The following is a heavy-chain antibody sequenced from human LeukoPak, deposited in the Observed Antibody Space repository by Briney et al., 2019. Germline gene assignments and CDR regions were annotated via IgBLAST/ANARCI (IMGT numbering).Heavy chain of an antibody. V-gene: IGHV4-59*01. CDR3: ARVGGTNYYYYGMDV. CDR2: IYDSGST. D-gene: IGHD2-2*01. J-gene: IGHJ6*02. CDR1: GGSISSYY. Sequence: SETLSLTCTLSGGSISSYYWSWIRQPPGKGLEWIGYIYDSGSTNYNPSLKSRVTISVDTSKNQFSLKLSSVTAADTAVHYCARVGGTNYYYYGMDVWGQGTTVTVSS.